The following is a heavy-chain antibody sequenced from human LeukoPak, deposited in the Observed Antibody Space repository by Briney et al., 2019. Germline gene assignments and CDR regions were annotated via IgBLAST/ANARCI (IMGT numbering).Heavy chain of an antibody. CDR3: ARLGITMVRGVREWEYYFDY. CDR1: GGSISSSNW. J-gene: IGHJ4*02. D-gene: IGHD3-10*01. CDR2: IYHSGST. V-gene: IGHV4-4*02. Sequence: SGTLSLTCAVSGGSISSSNWWSWVRQPPEKGLEWIGEIYHSGSTNYNPSLKSRVTISVDKSKNQFSLKLSSVTAADTAVYYCARLGITMVRGVREWEYYFDYWGQGTLVTVSS.